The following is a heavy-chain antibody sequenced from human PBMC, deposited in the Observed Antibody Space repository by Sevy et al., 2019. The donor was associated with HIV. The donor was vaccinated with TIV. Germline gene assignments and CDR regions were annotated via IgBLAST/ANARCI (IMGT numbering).Heavy chain of an antibody. V-gene: IGHV3-49*03. D-gene: IGHD5-12*01. CDR3: TRGLATADTPEYYFDY. CDR2: ITRNSYEAYGGTT. Sequence: GGSLRLSCTTSGFTFDDYAMTWFRQPPGKGLEWVAFITRNSYEAYGGTTDYAASVKGGFIISVDDSKSIAYLQMNSLKTEDTAFYYCTRGLATADTPEYYFDYWGQGTLVTVSS. J-gene: IGHJ4*02. CDR1: GFTFDDYA.